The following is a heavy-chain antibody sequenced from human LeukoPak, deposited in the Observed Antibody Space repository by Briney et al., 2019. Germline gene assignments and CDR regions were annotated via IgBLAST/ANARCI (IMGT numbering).Heavy chain of an antibody. CDR3: ARGGWLQFPFDY. V-gene: IGHV4-34*01. CDR2: INHSGST. J-gene: IGHJ4*02. CDR1: GGSFSGYY. Sequence: SETLSLTCAVYGGSFSGYYWSWIRQPPGKGLEWIGEINHSGSTNYNPSLKSRVTISVDTSKNQFSLKLSSVTAADTAVYYCARGGWLQFPFDYWGQGTLVTVSS. D-gene: IGHD5-24*01.